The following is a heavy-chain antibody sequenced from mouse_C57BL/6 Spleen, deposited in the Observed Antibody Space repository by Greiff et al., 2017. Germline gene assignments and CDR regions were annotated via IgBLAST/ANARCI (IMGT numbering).Heavy chain of an antibody. J-gene: IGHJ4*01. V-gene: IGHV1-52*01. Sequence: QVQLQQPGAELVRPGSSVKLSCKASGYTFTSYWMHWVKQRPIQGLEWIGNIDPSDSETHYNQKFKDKATLTVDKSSSTAYMQLSSLASEDSAVYYCARYGNYAMDYWGQRTSVTVSS. CDR2: IDPSDSET. CDR1: GYTFTSYW. CDR3: ARYGNYAMDY. D-gene: IGHD2-1*01.